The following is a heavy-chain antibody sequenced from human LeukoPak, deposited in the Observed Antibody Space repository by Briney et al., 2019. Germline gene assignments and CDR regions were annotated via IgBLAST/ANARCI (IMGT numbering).Heavy chain of an antibody. CDR1: GFTFSSYE. CDR2: INHSGST. D-gene: IGHD3-10*01. V-gene: IGHV4-34*01. CDR3: ARRRRPYYGSGSLPFDP. J-gene: IGHJ5*02. Sequence: GSLRLSCAASGFTFSSYEMNWVRQAPGKGLEWIGEINHSGSTNYNPSLKSRVTISVDTSKNQFSLKLSSVTAADTAVYYCARRRRPYYGSGSLPFDPWGQGTLVTVSS.